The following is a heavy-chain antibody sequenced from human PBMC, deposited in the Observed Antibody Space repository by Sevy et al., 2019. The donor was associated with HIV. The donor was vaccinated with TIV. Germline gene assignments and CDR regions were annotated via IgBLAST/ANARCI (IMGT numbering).Heavy chain of an antibody. CDR1: GFTFSGSA. J-gene: IGHJ6*03. D-gene: IGHD1-26*01. Sequence: GGSLRLSCAASGFTFSGSAMHWVRQASGKGLEWVGRIRSKANSYATAYAASVKGRFTISRDDSKNTAYLQMNSLKTEDTAVYCCYFLTWDQGYMDVWGKRTMVTVSS. CDR3: YFLTWDQGYMDV. V-gene: IGHV3-73*01. CDR2: IRSKANSYAT.